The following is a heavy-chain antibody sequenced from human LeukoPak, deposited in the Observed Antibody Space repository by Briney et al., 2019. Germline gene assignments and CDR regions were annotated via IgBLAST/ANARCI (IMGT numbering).Heavy chain of an antibody. Sequence: SQTLSLTCAISGDSFSSNSVTWNWIRQSPSRGLEWLGRTYYRSTWYNDYAISVRGRITVNPDTSKNQFSLHLNSVTPEDTAVYYCARRLTQYDCFDPWGQGILVTVSS. CDR2: TYYRSTWYN. V-gene: IGHV6-1*01. D-gene: IGHD2-2*01. J-gene: IGHJ5*02. CDR1: GDSFSSNSVT. CDR3: ARRLTQYDCFDP.